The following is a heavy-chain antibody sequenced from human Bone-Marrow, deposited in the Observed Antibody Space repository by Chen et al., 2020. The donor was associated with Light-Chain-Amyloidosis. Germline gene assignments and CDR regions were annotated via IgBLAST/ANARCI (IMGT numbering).Heavy chain of an antibody. J-gene: IGHJ4*01. CDR1: GYTFPNYW. Sequence: EVQLEQSGPEVKKPGESLKISCKGSGYTFPNYWIGWVRQMPGKGLEWMGVIYPDDSDARYSPSFGGQIAISADKSITTAYLQWRSLKASGTAMYYCARRRDGYNFDCWGQGTLVTVSS. D-gene: IGHD5-12*01. CDR2: IYPDDSDA. V-gene: IGHV5-51*01. CDR3: ARRRDGYNFDC.